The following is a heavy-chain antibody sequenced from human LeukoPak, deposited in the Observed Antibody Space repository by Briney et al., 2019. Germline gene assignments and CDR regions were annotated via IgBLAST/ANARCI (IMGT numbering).Heavy chain of an antibody. CDR1: GFTFSSYW. CDR3: ARVAGGSWNWFDP. Sequence: QPGGSLRLSCAASGFTFSSYWMHWVRQAPGKGLVWVSRINTDGGTTTYADSVKGRFTISRDNAKNTLYLQMSSLRAEDTAVYYCARVAGGSWNWFDPWGQGTLVTVSS. V-gene: IGHV3-74*01. D-gene: IGHD2-15*01. CDR2: INTDGGTT. J-gene: IGHJ5*02.